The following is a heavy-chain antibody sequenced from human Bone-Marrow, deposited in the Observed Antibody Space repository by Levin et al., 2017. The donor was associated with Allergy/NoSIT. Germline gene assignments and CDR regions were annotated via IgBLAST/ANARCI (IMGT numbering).Heavy chain of an antibody. V-gene: IGHV3-30*18. J-gene: IGHJ2*01. CDR2: ISYDGSNK. Sequence: GESLKISCAASGFTFSSYGMHWVRQAPGKGLEWVAVISYDGSNKYYADSVKGRFTISRDNSKNTLYLQMNSLRAEDTAVYYCAKETREEWLAYDWYFDLWGRGTLVTVSS. D-gene: IGHD6-19*01. CDR1: GFTFSSYG. CDR3: AKETREEWLAYDWYFDL.